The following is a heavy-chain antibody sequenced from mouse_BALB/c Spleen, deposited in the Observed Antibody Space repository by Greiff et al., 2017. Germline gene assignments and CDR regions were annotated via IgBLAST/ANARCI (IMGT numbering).Heavy chain of an antibody. J-gene: IGHJ2*01. D-gene: IGHD2-3*01. Sequence: VQLQQPGAELVKPGASVKMSCKASGYTFTSYNMHWVKQTPGQGLEWIGAIYPGNGDTSYNQKFKGKATLTADKSSSTAYMQLSSLTSEDSAVYYCARGDGYDYWGQGTTLTVSS. CDR3: ARGDGYDY. CDR2: IYPGNGDT. CDR1: GYTFTSYN. V-gene: IGHV1-12*01.